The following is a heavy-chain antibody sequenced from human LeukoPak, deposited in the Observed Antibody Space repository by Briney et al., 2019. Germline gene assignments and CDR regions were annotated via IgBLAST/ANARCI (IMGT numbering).Heavy chain of an antibody. CDR2: ISWNSGSI. V-gene: IGHV3-9*01. Sequence: GRPLRLSCAASGFTFDDYAMHWVRQAPGKGLEWVSGISWNSGSIGYADSVKGRFTISRDNAKNSLYLQMNSLRAEDTALYYCAKDIAAAGSYFDYWGQGTLVTVSS. CDR1: GFTFDDYA. CDR3: AKDIAAAGSYFDY. J-gene: IGHJ4*02. D-gene: IGHD6-13*01.